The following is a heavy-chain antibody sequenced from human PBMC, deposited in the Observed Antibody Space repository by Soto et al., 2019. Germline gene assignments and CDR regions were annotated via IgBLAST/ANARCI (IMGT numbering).Heavy chain of an antibody. V-gene: IGHV1-3*01. CDR2: INAGNGNT. Sequence: APMKGSCKASGYTLTSYVINWVRQAPGQRPEGMGWINAGNGNTRYLQKLQGRVPIIGDTSASTTYMELSSLRSEDTAVYYCARSETLDYWGQGTLVTVSS. CDR1: GYTLTSYV. CDR3: ARSETLDY. J-gene: IGHJ4*02.